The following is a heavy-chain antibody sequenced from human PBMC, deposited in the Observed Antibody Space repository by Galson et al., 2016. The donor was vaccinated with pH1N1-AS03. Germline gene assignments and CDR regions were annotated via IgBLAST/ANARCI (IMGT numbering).Heavy chain of an antibody. V-gene: IGHV3-33*08. Sequence: SLRLSCAASGFTFGDYGMHWVRQAPGKGLEWVAIIWHDGSNKFYADSVKGRFTISRDNSKNTLYLEMKSLRGEDTAVYYCEWTIAGTNLPQSYGFDVWGQGTTVTVSS. CDR3: EWTIAGTNLPQSYGFDV. CDR1: GFTFGDYG. CDR2: IWHDGSNK. J-gene: IGHJ3*01. D-gene: IGHD1-7*01.